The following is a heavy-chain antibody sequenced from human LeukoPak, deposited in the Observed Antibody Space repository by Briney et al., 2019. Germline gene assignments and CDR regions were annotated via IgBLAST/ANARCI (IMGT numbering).Heavy chain of an antibody. CDR1: GGSISSYY. D-gene: IGHD6-13*01. V-gene: IGHV4-59*01. J-gene: IGHJ6*02. CDR2: IYYSGST. Sequence: SDTLSLTCTVSGGSISSYYWSWIRQPPGKGLEWIGYIYYSGSTNYNPSLKSRVTISVDTSKNQFSLKLSSVTAADTAVYYCARDGSSSWYYGYYGMDVWGQGTTVTVSS. CDR3: ARDGSSSWYYGYYGMDV.